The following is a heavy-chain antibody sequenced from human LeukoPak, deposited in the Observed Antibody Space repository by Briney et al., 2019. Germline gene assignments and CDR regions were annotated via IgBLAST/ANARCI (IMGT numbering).Heavy chain of an antibody. Sequence: EASVKVSCKASGGTFSSYAISWVRQAPGQGLEWMGGIIPIFGTANYAQKFQGRVTITADKSTSTAYMELSSLRSEDTAVYYCAITRIAAAGTAFGYWGQGTLVTVSS. J-gene: IGHJ4*02. D-gene: IGHD6-13*01. CDR3: AITRIAAAGTAFGY. CDR2: IIPIFGTA. CDR1: GGTFSSYA. V-gene: IGHV1-69*06.